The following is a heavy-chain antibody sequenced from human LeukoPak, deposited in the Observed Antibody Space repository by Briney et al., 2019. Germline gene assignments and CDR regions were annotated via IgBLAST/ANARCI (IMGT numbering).Heavy chain of an antibody. V-gene: IGHV4-61*02. J-gene: IGHJ6*03. CDR2: IYANGGT. CDR1: GGTVNSGTYY. D-gene: IGHD2-2*01. Sequence: PSETLSLTCTVSGGTVNSGTYYWSWIRQPAGKGLEWIGRIYANGGTNYNPSLKSRATISLDTSKNLFSLNLISVTAADTAMYYCAKSRYGSISTNYYMDVWGKGTTVTVSS. CDR3: AKSRYGSISTNYYMDV.